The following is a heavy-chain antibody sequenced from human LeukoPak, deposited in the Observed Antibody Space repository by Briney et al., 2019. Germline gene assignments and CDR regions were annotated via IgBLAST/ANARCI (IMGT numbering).Heavy chain of an antibody. CDR2: IFYSGST. CDR1: GGSISSYY. J-gene: IGHJ4*02. D-gene: IGHD2-15*01. CDR3: ARLGFCFDSHCLDDF. V-gene: IGHV4-59*01. Sequence: PSETLSLTCTVSGGSISSYYWSWIRQPPGRGLEYLGYIFYSGSTNYNPSLKSRVTISVDTSKKQFSLRLSSVTAADTAVYYCARLGFCFDSHCLDDFWGQGTLVTVSS.